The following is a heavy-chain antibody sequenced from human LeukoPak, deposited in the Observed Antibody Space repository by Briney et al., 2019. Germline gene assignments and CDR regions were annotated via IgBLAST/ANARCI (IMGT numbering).Heavy chain of an antibody. J-gene: IGHJ4*02. Sequence: GGSLRLSCAASGFTFSDSFMSSVPQAPGKGLKWVGRSRNKADSYTAEYAASVKGRFTISRDESKNSLYLQISSLETEDAAVYYCATSSWYRLAYWGQGSLVTVSS. V-gene: IGHV3-72*01. CDR1: GFTFSDSF. CDR2: SRNKADSYTA. CDR3: ATSSWYRLAY. D-gene: IGHD6-13*01.